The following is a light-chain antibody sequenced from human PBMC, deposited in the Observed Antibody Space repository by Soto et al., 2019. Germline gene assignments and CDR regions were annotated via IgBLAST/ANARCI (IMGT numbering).Light chain of an antibody. CDR2: GAY. J-gene: IGKJ1*01. V-gene: IGKV3-20*01. Sequence: ELVLTQSPGTLSLSPGESATLSCRASQSVSSSYLAWYQQKPGQAPRLLIYGAYSRATGIPDRFSGSGSGTDFTLTISRLEPEDFAVYYCQQYGSSLTWTCGQGTKVDIK. CDR3: QQYGSSLTWT. CDR1: QSVSSSY.